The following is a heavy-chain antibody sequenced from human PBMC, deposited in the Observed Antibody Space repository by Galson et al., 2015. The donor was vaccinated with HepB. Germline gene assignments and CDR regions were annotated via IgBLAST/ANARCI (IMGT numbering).Heavy chain of an antibody. CDR2: INTNTGNP. V-gene: IGHV7-4-1*02. CDR3: ARGKYFDWLPEYYMDV. D-gene: IGHD3-9*01. Sequence: SVKVSCKASGYTFTSYAMNWVRQAPGQGLEWMGWINTNTGNPTYAQGFTGRFVFSLDTSVSTAYLQISSLKAEDTAVYYCARGKYFDWLPEYYMDVWGKGTTVTVTS. CDR1: GYTFTSYA. J-gene: IGHJ6*03.